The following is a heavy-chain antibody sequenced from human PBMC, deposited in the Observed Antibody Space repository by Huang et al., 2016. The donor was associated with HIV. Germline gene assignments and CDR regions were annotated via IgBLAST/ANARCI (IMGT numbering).Heavy chain of an antibody. V-gene: IGHV3-30-3*01. J-gene: IGHJ3*02. CDR1: GFPFNNHA. CDR3: ARAKDTWDAYDI. Sequence: QVQLVESGGGVVQPGRSLRLSCAASGFPFNNHAMHWVRQAPGKGLDWVAVISNDGSNNYYADSVKGRFTISRDSSKSTLCLHMTSLRTEDTAVYYCARAKDTWDAYDIWGQGTMVIVSS. D-gene: IGHD5-18*01. CDR2: ISNDGSNN.